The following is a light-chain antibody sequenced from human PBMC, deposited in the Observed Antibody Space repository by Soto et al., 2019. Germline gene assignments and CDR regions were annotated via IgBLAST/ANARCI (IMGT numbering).Light chain of an antibody. J-gene: IGLJ2*01. V-gene: IGLV3-1*01. CDR3: QAWDRSTVV. Sequence: SYELTQPPSVSVSPGQTASITCSGAKLGDKYACWYQQKPGQSPVLVIYQDSKRPSGIPERFSGSNSGNTATLTISGTQAMDEADYYCQAWDRSTVVFGGGTTLTVL. CDR1: KLGDKY. CDR2: QDS.